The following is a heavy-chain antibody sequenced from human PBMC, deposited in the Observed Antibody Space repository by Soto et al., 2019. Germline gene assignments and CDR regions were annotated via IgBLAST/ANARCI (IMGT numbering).Heavy chain of an antibody. V-gene: IGHV3-49*03. Sequence: GGSLRLSCTASGFTFSGFAMSWFRQPPGKGLQWVGFIRSKSLYGTTEYAASVRGRFTISRDDSKNTLYLQMNSLKTEDTAVYYCTTVEIAVAGTLSYYYYGMDVWGQGTTVTVSS. D-gene: IGHD6-19*01. CDR3: TTVEIAVAGTLSYYYYGMDV. CDR1: GFTFSGFA. J-gene: IGHJ6*02. CDR2: IRSKSLYGTT.